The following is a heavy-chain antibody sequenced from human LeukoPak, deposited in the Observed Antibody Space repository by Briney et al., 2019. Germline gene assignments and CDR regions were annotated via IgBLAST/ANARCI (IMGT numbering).Heavy chain of an antibody. CDR1: GYTFTGYY. J-gene: IGHJ5*02. V-gene: IGHV1-2*02. D-gene: IGHD1-26*01. Sequence: ASVKVSCKASGYTFTGYYMHWVRQAPGQGLEWMGWINPNSGGTNYAQKFQGRVTMTRDTSISTAYMELSRLRSDDTAVYYCARDWAAGWELPQITFFDPWGQGTLVTVSS. CDR2: INPNSGGT. CDR3: ARDWAAGWELPQITFFDP.